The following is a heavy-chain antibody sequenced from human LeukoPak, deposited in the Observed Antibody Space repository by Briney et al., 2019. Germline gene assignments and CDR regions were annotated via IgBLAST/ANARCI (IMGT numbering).Heavy chain of an antibody. V-gene: IGHV3-48*03. CDR1: GFTFSSYE. CDR3: ARDLVTQIIDY. Sequence: GGSLRLSCAASGFTFSSYEMNWVRQAPGKGLEWVSYISSSGSTIYYADSVKGRFTISRDNAKNSLCLQMNSLRAEDTAVYYCARDLVTQIIDYWGQGTLVTVSS. CDR2: ISSSGSTI. J-gene: IGHJ4*02. D-gene: IGHD3-9*01.